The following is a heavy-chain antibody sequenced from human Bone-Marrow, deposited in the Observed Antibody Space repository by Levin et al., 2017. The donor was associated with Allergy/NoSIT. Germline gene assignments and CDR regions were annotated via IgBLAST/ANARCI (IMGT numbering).Heavy chain of an antibody. D-gene: IGHD3-22*01. J-gene: IGHJ4*02. Sequence: PSETLSLTCAVYGGSFSGYYWSWIRQPPGKGLEWIGEINHSGSTNYNPSLKSRVTISVDTSKNQFSLKLSSVTAADTAVYYCARGRFWAEGDYYDSSGYHQSQYFDYWGQGTLVTVSS. CDR1: GGSFSGYY. CDR2: INHSGST. CDR3: ARGRFWAEGDYYDSSGYHQSQYFDY. V-gene: IGHV4-34*01.